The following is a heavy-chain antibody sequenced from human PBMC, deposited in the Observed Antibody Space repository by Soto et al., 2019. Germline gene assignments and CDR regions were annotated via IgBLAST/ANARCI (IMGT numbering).Heavy chain of an antibody. CDR3: SGYQYSYGIHV. D-gene: IGHD3-22*01. J-gene: IGHJ6*02. CDR2: SRNKANSFTS. Sequence: EVQVVESGGGLVQPGGSLRLSCAASGLAFSDHYMDWVRQAPGKGLEWVGRSRNKANSFTSEYAASVNGRFSVSRDDSKNSMFLQMKSLKTGATAVYYCSGYQYSYGIHVWGQGTTVTVSS. CDR1: GLAFSDHY. V-gene: IGHV3-72*01.